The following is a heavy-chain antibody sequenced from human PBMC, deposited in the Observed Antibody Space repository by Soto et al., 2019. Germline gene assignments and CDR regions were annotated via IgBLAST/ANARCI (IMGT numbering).Heavy chain of an antibody. CDR3: ASTPTGYSSGWYLPLGPQNYYMDV. Sequence: GGSLRLSCAASGFTFSSYSMNWVRQAPGKGLEWVSSISSSSSYIYYADSVKGRFTISRDNAKNSLYLQMNSLRAEDTAVYYCASTPTGYSSGWYLPLGPQNYYMDVWGKGTTVTVSS. CDR2: ISSSSSYI. J-gene: IGHJ6*03. D-gene: IGHD6-19*01. CDR1: GFTFSSYS. V-gene: IGHV3-21*01.